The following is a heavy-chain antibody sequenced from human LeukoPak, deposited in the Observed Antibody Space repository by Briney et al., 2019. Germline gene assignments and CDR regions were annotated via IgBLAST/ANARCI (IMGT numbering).Heavy chain of an antibody. V-gene: IGHV3-21*01. Sequence: GGSLRLSCAAFGFTFSSYSMNWVRQAPGKGLEWVSSISSSSSYIYYADSVKCRFTISRDNAKNSLYLQMNSLRAEDTAVYYCARVAAAGIGEDYWGQGTLVTVSS. CDR2: ISSSSSYI. CDR1: GFTFSSYS. J-gene: IGHJ4*02. D-gene: IGHD6-13*01. CDR3: ARVAAAGIGEDY.